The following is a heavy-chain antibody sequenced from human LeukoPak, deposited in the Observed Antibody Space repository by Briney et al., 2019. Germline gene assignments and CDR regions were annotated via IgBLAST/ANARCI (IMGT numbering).Heavy chain of an antibody. CDR1: GFTFSSYD. D-gene: IGHD1-7*01. Sequence: GGSLRLSWAASGFTFSSYDMHWVRQATGKGLEWVSAIGTAGDTYYPGSVKGRFTISRENAKNSLYLQMNSLRAEDTAVYYCARGGRRTQFDYWGQGTLVTVSS. V-gene: IGHV3-13*01. CDR3: ARGGRRTQFDY. CDR2: IGTAGDT. J-gene: IGHJ4*02.